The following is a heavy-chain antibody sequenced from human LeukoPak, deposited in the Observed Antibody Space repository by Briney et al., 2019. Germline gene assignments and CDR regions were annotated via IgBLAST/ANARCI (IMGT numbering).Heavy chain of an antibody. CDR3: ARDPGYESWSPFWGGMDV. CDR2: ITRDGSST. D-gene: IGHD3-16*01. Sequence: PSGSLRLSCAASGFTFSSSWMHWVRQAPGKGQVWVSRITRDGSSTTYADSVKGRFTTSRDNAKNTLYLQMDSLRDDDTAVYYCARDPGYESWSPFWGGMDVWGNGTTVIVSS. J-gene: IGHJ6*04. CDR1: GFTFSSSW. V-gene: IGHV3-74*01.